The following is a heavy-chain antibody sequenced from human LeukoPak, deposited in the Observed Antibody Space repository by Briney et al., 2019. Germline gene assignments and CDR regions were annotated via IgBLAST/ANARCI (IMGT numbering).Heavy chain of an antibody. D-gene: IGHD6-13*01. J-gene: IGHJ4*02. Sequence: KPSETLSLTCTVSGDSISSYYWSWIRQPPGKGLEWIGNIFYSGSPNYNPSLKSRITTSFDTSKNQFSLKLSFATAADTAVYYCARVGHIVAAGTYDYWGQGTLVTVSS. CDR2: IFYSGSP. V-gene: IGHV4-59*12. CDR3: ARVGHIVAAGTYDY. CDR1: GDSISSYY.